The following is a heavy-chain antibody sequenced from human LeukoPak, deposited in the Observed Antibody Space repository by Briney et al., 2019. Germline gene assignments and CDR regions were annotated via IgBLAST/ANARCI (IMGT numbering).Heavy chain of an antibody. CDR2: ISAYNGNT. J-gene: IGHJ2*01. D-gene: IGHD3-10*01. Sequence: ASVKVSCKASGYTFTSYGISWVRQAPGQGLEWMGWISAYNGNTNYAQKLQGRVTMTTDTSTSTAYMELRSLRSDDTAVYYCARLRNYYGSGSLWYFDLWGRGTLVTVSS. CDR3: ARLRNYYGSGSLWYFDL. V-gene: IGHV1-18*01. CDR1: GYTFTSYG.